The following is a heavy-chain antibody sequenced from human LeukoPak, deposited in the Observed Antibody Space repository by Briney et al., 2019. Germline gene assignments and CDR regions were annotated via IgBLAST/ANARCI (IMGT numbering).Heavy chain of an antibody. J-gene: IGHJ2*01. D-gene: IGHD5-18*01. CDR2: ISSSSSTI. Sequence: GGSLRLSCAASGFILNTYSMNWVRQAPGKGLEWVSYISSSSSTIYYADSVKGRFTISRDNSKNTLYLQMNSLRAEDTAVYYCAKDTASSWWYFDLWGRGTLVTVSS. CDR1: GFILNTYS. CDR3: AKDTASSWWYFDL. V-gene: IGHV3-48*01.